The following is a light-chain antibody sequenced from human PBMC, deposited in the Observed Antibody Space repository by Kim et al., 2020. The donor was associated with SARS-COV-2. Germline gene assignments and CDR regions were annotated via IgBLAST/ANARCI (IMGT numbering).Light chain of an antibody. Sequence: DIQMTQSPSSLSASVGDRITITCRASQDISNYLGWYQQKPGTAPKLLIYDASTLQTGVPSRFSGSGSETDFTFTISSLQPEDIATYYCQQYDDLPITFGQGTRLEIK. CDR3: QQYDDLPIT. V-gene: IGKV1-33*01. CDR1: QDISNY. CDR2: DAS. J-gene: IGKJ5*01.